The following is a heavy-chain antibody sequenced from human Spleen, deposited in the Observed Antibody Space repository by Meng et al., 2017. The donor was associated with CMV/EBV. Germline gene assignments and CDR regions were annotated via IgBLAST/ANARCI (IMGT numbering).Heavy chain of an antibody. V-gene: IGHV4-61*01. CDR3: AGEGSGSGLFDY. CDR1: GGSVSSGNYY. Sequence: GSLRLSCTVSGGSVSSGNYYWTWIRQSPGKRLEWIGYVYYIGSTNYNPSLASRATVSLDKSKNQFSLRLTSVTAADTAVYFCAGEGSGSGLFDYWGQGALVTVS. D-gene: IGHD3-10*01. J-gene: IGHJ4*02. CDR2: VYYIGST.